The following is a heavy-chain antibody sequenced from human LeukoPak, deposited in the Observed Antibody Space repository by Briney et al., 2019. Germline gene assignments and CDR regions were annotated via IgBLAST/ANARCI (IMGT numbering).Heavy chain of an antibody. Sequence: PGGSLRLSCAVSRFTLTAAGMSWVRQAPGKGLEWVGRIKSKSDGGTTDYAAPVKGRFTISRDDSKTTLYLQMNSLKTEDTAVYFCTSVGYGECYFDNWGQGTLVTVSS. D-gene: IGHD4-17*01. CDR3: TSVGYGECYFDN. J-gene: IGHJ4*02. CDR2: IKSKSDGGTT. CDR1: RFTLTAAG. V-gene: IGHV3-15*01.